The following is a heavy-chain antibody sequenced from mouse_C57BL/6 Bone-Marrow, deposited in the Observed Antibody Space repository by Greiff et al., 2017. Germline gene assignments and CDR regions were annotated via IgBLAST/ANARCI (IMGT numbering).Heavy chain of an antibody. V-gene: IGHV5-17*01. CDR1: GFTFSDYG. CDR2: ISSGSSTI. D-gene: IGHD2-3*01. Sequence: EVKLVESGGGLVKPGGSLKLSCAASGFTFSDYGMYWVRQAPEKGLEWVAYISSGSSTIYYADTVKGRFTISRDNAKNTLFLQMTSLRSEDTAMYYCARNGYYGDYAMDYWGQGTSVTVSS. J-gene: IGHJ4*01. CDR3: ARNGYYGDYAMDY.